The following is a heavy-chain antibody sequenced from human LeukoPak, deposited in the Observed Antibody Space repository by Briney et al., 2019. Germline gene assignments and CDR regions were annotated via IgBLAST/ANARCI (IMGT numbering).Heavy chain of an antibody. V-gene: IGHV1-2*06. CDR3: ARDHSYYFGSQTSTLDV. Sequence: ASVKVSCKASGYTFTGYHMHWVRQAPGQGLEWMGRINPNSGDTNYAQKFQGRVAMTRDTSISTAFMELTRLRSDDTAVYYCARDHSYYFGSQTSTLDVWGQGTAVTVSS. J-gene: IGHJ6*02. D-gene: IGHD3-10*01. CDR1: GYTFTGYH. CDR2: INPNSGDT.